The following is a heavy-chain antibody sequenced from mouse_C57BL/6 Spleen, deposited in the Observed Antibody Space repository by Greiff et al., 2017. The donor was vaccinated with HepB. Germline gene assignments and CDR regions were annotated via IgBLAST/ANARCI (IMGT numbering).Heavy chain of an antibody. CDR2: IYPGDGDT. CDR3: ARRRGGNYGYFDV. J-gene: IGHJ1*03. CDR1: GYAFSSSW. V-gene: IGHV1-82*01. Sequence: VKPGASVKISCKASGYAFSSSWMNWVKQRPGKGLEWIGRIYPGDGDTNYNGKFKGKATLTADKSSSTAYMQLSSLTSEDSAVYFCARRRGGNYGYFDVWGTGTTVTVSS. D-gene: IGHD2-1*01.